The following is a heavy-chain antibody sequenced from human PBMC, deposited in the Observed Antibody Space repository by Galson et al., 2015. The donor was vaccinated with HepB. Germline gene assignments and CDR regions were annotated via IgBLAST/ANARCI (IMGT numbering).Heavy chain of an antibody. D-gene: IGHD5-24*01. V-gene: IGHV1-2*02. J-gene: IGHJ4*02. CDR2: INLYSGGT. CDR1: GYTFTGYF. Sequence: SVKVSCKASGYTFTGYFLHWVRQAPGQGLEWMGWINLYSGGTNYAQKFQGRVTMARDTSITTDYMELNRLISDDTAVYYCASPRRDGYNSLDYDCWGQGTLVTVSS. CDR3: ASPRRDGYNSLDYDC.